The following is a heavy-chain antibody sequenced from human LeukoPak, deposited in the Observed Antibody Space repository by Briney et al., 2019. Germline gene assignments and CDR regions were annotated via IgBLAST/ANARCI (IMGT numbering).Heavy chain of an antibody. CDR1: GYTFTSYD. CDR2: MNPNSGNT. J-gene: IGHJ6*03. CDR3: ARGDIVLMVYAPRGYYYYYMDV. V-gene: IGHV1-8*03. D-gene: IGHD2-8*01. Sequence: ASVKVSCKASGYTFTSYDINWVRQATGQGLEWMGWMNPNSGNTGYAQKFQGRVTITADKSTSTAYMELSSLRSEDTAVYYCARGDIVLMVYAPRGYYYYYMDVWGKGTTVTVSS.